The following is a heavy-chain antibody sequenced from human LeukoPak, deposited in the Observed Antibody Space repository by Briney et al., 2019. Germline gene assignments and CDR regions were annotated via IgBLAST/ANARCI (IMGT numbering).Heavy chain of an antibody. V-gene: IGHV5-51*03. CDR3: ARSKYYYDSSPYYLFDY. CDR1: GYSFASYW. Sequence: PGESLKISCKGSGYSFASYWIGWVRQMPGQGLEWMGIIYPGDSNTKYSPSFQGQVTFSADKSGSTAYLQWSSLRTSDTAIYYCARSKYYYDSSPYYLFDYWGQGTLVTVSS. J-gene: IGHJ4*02. D-gene: IGHD3-22*01. CDR2: IYPGDSNT.